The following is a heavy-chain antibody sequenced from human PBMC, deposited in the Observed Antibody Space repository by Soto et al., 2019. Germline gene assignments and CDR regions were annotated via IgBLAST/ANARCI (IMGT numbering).Heavy chain of an antibody. CDR1: GGTFSSYT. D-gene: IGHD6-6*01. V-gene: IGHV1-69*01. CDR3: ARDGGVTATRPRGAFDI. J-gene: IGHJ3*02. CDR2: IVPLFGTT. Sequence: QVQLVQSGAEVKKPGSSVKVSCKASGGTFSSYTFSWVRQAPGQGLEWMGGIVPLFGTTNDAKIFQGRVTISADESTSTGYMELSSLRSEDSAMYYCARDGGVTATRPRGAFDIWGQGTVITVSS.